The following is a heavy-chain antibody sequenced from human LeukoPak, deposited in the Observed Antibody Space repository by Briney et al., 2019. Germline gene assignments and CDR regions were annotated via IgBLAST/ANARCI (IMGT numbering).Heavy chain of an antibody. CDR1: GGSISSSSYY. Sequence: SETLSLTCTVSGGSISSSSYYWGWLRQPPGKGLEWIGSIYYSGSTYYNPSLKSRVTISVDTSKNQLSLKLSSVTAADTAVYYCVSYDSSGHDAFDIWGQGTMVTVSS. CDR2: IYYSGST. CDR3: VSYDSSGHDAFDI. V-gene: IGHV4-39*01. D-gene: IGHD3-22*01. J-gene: IGHJ3*02.